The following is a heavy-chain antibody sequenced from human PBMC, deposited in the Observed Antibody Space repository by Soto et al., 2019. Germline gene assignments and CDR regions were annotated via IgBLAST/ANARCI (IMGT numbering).Heavy chain of an antibody. V-gene: IGHV1-69*08. J-gene: IGHJ6*02. CDR2: IIPILGIA. D-gene: IGHD3-10*01. Sequence: QVQLVQSGAEVKKPESSVKVSCKASGGTFSSYTISWVRQAPGQGLEWMGRIIPILGIANYAQKFQGRVTITADKSTSTAYMELSSLRSEDTAVYYCAREGGSGSYYYGMDVWGQGTTVTVSS. CDR1: GGTFSSYT. CDR3: AREGGSGSYYYGMDV.